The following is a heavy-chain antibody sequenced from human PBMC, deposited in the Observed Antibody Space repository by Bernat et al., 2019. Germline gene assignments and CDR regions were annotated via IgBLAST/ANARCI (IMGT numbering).Heavy chain of an antibody. Sequence: EVQLVESGGGLVQPGGSLKLSCAASGFTFSGSAMHWVRQASGKGLDWVGRIRSKANSYATAYAASVKGRFTISRDDSKNTAYLQMNSLKTEDTAVYYCEVGAVAGSDYWGQGTLVTVSS. J-gene: IGHJ4*02. V-gene: IGHV3-73*01. D-gene: IGHD6-19*01. CDR2: IRSKANSYAT. CDR1: GFTFSGSA. CDR3: EVGAVAGSDY.